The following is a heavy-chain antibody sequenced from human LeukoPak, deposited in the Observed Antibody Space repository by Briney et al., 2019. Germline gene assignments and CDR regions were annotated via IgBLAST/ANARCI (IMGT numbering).Heavy chain of an antibody. D-gene: IGHD3-22*01. Sequence: GGSLRLSCAASGFTHSSKYMSLVRQATGKGLEWVSVIYSAGSTYYADSVKDRFTISRDNSKNTLYLQMNSLRAEDTAVYYCARERDSSGYYLAYWGQGTLVTVSS. CDR2: IYSAGST. J-gene: IGHJ4*02. CDR3: ARERDSSGYYLAY. CDR1: GFTHSSKY. V-gene: IGHV3-66*01.